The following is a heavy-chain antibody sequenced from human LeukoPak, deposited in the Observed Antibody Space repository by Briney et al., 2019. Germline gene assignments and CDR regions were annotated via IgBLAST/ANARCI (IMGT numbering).Heavy chain of an antibody. Sequence: PSETLSLTCTVSGGSISSYYWSWIRQPPGKGLEWIGYIYTSGSTNYNPSLKSRVTISVDTSKNQFSLKLSSVTAADTAVYYCARLVRYHDYWGQGTLVTVSS. CDR1: GGSISSYY. CDR3: ARLVRYHDY. D-gene: IGHD3-9*01. CDR2: IYTSGST. V-gene: IGHV4-4*09. J-gene: IGHJ4*02.